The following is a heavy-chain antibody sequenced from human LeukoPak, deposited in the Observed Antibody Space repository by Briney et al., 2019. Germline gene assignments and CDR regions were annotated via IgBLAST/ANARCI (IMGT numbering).Heavy chain of an antibody. Sequence: SETLSLTCAVSGGSISSGGYSWSWIRQPPGKGLEWIGYIYHSGSTYYNPSLKSRVTISVDRSKIQFSLKLSFVTAADTAVYYCARGGITPIDYWGQGTLVTVSS. CDR2: IYHSGST. D-gene: IGHD1-7*01. J-gene: IGHJ4*02. CDR3: ARGGITPIDY. CDR1: GGSISSGGYS. V-gene: IGHV4-30-2*01.